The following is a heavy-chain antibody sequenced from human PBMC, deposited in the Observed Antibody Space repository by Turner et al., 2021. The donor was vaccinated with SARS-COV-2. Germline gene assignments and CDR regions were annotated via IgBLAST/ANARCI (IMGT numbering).Heavy chain of an antibody. Sequence: QVQLVQSGAEVKKPGASVKVSCKVSGYTLTELSMHWVRQAPGKGLEWIGGFDPEDAKTIYAQKFQGRVTMTEDTSTDTAYMELSSLRSEDTAVYYCATGYAYCGGGCSIDFWGQGTLVTVSS. CDR3: ATGYAYCGGGCSIDF. D-gene: IGHD2-21*02. V-gene: IGHV1-24*01. CDR2: FDPEDAKT. CDR1: GYTLTELS. J-gene: IGHJ4*02.